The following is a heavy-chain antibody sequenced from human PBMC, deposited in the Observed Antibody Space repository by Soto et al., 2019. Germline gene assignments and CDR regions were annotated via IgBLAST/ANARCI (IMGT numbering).Heavy chain of an antibody. CDR1: GGSTSSGSYY. J-gene: IGHJ6*02. CDR2: IYYSGST. V-gene: IGHV4-39*01. Sequence: SETLSLTCTVSGGSTSSGSYYWGWIRQPPGKGLEWIGSIYYSGSTYYNPSLKSRVTISVDTSKNQFSLKLSSVTAADTAVYYCATNDYYYGMDVWGQGTTXTVSS. CDR3: ATNDYYYGMDV.